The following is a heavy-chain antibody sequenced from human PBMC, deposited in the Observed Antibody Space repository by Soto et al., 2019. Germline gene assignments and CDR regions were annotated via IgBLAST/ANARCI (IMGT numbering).Heavy chain of an antibody. Sequence: EVQLVESGGGLVQPGGSLRLSCAASGFTFSSYSMNWVRQAPGKGLEWVSYISSSSSTIYYADSVKGRFTISRDNAKNSLYLQMNSLRDEDTAVYYCARGGTAYYYYYGMDVWGQGTTVTVSS. V-gene: IGHV3-48*02. CDR2: ISSSSSTI. CDR1: GFTFSSYS. J-gene: IGHJ6*02. CDR3: ARGGTAYYYYYGMDV. D-gene: IGHD2-21*02.